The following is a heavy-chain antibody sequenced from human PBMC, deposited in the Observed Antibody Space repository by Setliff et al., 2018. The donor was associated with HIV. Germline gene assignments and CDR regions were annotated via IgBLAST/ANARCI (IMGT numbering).Heavy chain of an antibody. CDR2: IYHSGST. J-gene: IGHJ3*01. CDR3: ARGEACGGGCHYAFEL. CDR1: GGSISSGGYS. D-gene: IGHD2-21*02. Sequence: TLSLTCAVSGGSISSGGYSWSWIRQPPGKGLEWIGYIYHSGSTYYNPSLKSRVTISVDRSKNQFSLKLSSVTAADTAVYYCARGEACGGGCHYAFELWGRGTMVTVSS. V-gene: IGHV4-30-2*01.